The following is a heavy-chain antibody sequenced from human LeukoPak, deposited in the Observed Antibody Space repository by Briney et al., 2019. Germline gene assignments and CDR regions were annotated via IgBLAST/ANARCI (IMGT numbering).Heavy chain of an antibody. D-gene: IGHD4-17*01. Sequence: GGSLRLSCAASGFTFNTYWMHWVRQAPGKGLVWVSSINADGSSTSYADSMKGRFTISRDNSKNTLYLQMNSLRAEDTAVYYCARWTTVTTVFDYWGQGTLVTVSS. CDR1: GFTFNTYW. CDR3: ARWTTVTTVFDY. CDR2: INADGSST. J-gene: IGHJ4*02. V-gene: IGHV3-74*01.